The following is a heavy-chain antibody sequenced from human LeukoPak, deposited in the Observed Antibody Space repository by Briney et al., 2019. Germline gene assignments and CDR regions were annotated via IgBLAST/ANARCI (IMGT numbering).Heavy chain of an antibody. Sequence: GGSLRLSCAASGFTFSSYEMNWVRQAPGKGLEWVSYISSSGSTIYYADSVKGRFTISRDNSKNTLYLQMNSLRAEDTAIYYCAKNGDRGAYCTGGTCYPYFYYYMDVWGKGTTVTI. CDR2: ISSSGSTI. V-gene: IGHV3-48*03. CDR1: GFTFSSYE. CDR3: AKNGDRGAYCTGGTCYPYFYYYMDV. J-gene: IGHJ6*03. D-gene: IGHD2-15*01.